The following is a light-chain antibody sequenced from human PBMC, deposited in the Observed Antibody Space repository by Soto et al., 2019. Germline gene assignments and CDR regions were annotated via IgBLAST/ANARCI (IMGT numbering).Light chain of an antibody. CDR3: LLYYGGVYV. J-gene: IGLJ1*01. CDR1: TGAVTSDNY. V-gene: IGLV7-43*01. CDR2: STT. Sequence: QAVVTQEPSLTVSPGGTVTLTCTPSTGAVTSDNYPNWFQLKPGQAPKSVIYSTTNKHSWTPARFSGSLLGGKAALTLSDVQPEDEAEYCCLLYYGGVYVFGSGTKVTVL.